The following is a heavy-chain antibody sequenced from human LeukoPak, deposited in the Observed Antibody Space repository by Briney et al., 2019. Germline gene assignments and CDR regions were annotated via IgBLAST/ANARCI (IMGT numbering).Heavy chain of an antibody. CDR1: GFTFRDHA. CDR3: ARGPIQLWIHNAMDF. Sequence: GGSLRLSCTTSGFTFRDHAMCWVRQAPGKGLEWVGFIRSKAYRGTTEYAASVKGRFTISRDDSTSIAYLQMNSLKTDDTAVYYCARGPIQLWIHNAMDFWGQGTTVTVSS. CDR2: IRSKAYRGTT. D-gene: IGHD5-18*01. J-gene: IGHJ6*02. V-gene: IGHV3-49*04.